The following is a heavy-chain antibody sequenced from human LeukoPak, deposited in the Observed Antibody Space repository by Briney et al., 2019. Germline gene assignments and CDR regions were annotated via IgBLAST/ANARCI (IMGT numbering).Heavy chain of an antibody. CDR1: GGSISSGDYY. V-gene: IGHV4-30-4*01. CDR3: ALFPGEGDPFDI. CDR2: IYYSGST. J-gene: IGHJ3*02. Sequence: SETLSLTCTVSGGSISSGDYYWGWVRQPPGKGLGGVGYIYYSGSTSYNPSLKSRLTISVDTSKNQFSLKLSSVTAADTAVYYCALFPGEGDPFDIWGQGTMVTVSS. D-gene: IGHD3-16*01.